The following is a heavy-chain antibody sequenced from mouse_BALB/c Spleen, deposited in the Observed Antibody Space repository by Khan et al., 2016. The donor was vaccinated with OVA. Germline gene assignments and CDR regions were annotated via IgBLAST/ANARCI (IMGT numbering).Heavy chain of an antibody. Sequence: EVQLQESGPSLVKPSQTLSLTCSVTGDSITSGYWNWIRKFTGNKLEYMGYIIYTGYTYYNPSLKSRISITRHTSKNQYYLHLNSVTDEDTATYYCARSTYRYAFVYWGQGTLVTVSA. J-gene: IGHJ3*01. CDR3: ARSTYRYAFVY. CDR1: GDSITSGY. V-gene: IGHV3-8*02. D-gene: IGHD2-14*01. CDR2: IIYTGYT.